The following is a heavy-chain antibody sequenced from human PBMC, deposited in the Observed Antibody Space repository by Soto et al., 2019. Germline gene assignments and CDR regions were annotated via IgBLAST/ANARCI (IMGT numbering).Heavy chain of an antibody. J-gene: IGHJ4*02. CDR3: AKRGVDTFGLSY. V-gene: IGHV3-74*01. CDR2: INTDGSST. CDR1: GFTFSSFW. D-gene: IGHD3-10*01. Sequence: EVQLVESGGGLVQPGGSLRLSCAVSGFTFSSFWMHWVRQAPGEGLVWVSRINTDGSSTSYADSVKGRFTISRDNAKNTLYLPMNSLRVEDTAMYYCAKRGVDTFGLSYWGQGNLVTVSS.